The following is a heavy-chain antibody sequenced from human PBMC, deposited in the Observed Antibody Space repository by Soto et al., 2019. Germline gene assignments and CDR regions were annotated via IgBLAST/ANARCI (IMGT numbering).Heavy chain of an antibody. CDR3: AGGRRSSGRHDAFDF. CDR1: GGSIGTYY. Sequence: SETLSLTCTVSGGSIGTYYWTWIRQPPGKGLEWIGYIDYTGSTKYNPSLKSRITISVDTSKNQFSLRLSSVTAADTAVYHCAGGRRSSGRHDAFDFWGKGTMVTVSS. D-gene: IGHD6-19*01. CDR2: IDYTGST. J-gene: IGHJ3*01. V-gene: IGHV4-59*01.